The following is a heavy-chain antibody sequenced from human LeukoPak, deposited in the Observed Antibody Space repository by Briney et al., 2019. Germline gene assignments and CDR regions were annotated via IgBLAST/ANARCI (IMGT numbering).Heavy chain of an antibody. Sequence: GGSLRLSCAASGFTFSSYAMSWVRQAPGKGLERVSAISGSGGSTYYADSVKGRFTISRDNSKNTLYLQMNSLRAEDTAVYYCAKVVVTNDYYYYGMDVWGQGTTVTVSS. CDR3: AKVVVTNDYYYYGMDV. J-gene: IGHJ6*02. CDR1: GFTFSSYA. V-gene: IGHV3-23*01. CDR2: ISGSGGST. D-gene: IGHD3-22*01.